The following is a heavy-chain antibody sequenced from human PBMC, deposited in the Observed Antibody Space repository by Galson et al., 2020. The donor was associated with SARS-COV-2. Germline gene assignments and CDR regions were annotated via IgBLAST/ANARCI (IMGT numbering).Heavy chain of an antibody. D-gene: IGHD3-22*01. CDR3: AREYPPDSSGYCYYFDY. CDR1: GYTFTSYG. J-gene: IGHJ4*02. Sequence: APVKVSCKASGYTFTSYGISWVRQAPGQGLEWMGWISAYNGNTNYAQKLQGRVTMTTDTSTSTAYMELRSLRSDDTAVYYCAREYPPDSSGYCYYFDYGGQGTLVTVAS. CDR2: ISAYNGNT. V-gene: IGHV1-18*01.